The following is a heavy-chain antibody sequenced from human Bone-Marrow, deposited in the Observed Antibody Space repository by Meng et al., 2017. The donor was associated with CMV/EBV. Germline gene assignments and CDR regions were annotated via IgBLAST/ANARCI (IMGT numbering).Heavy chain of an antibody. V-gene: IGHV3-7*01. J-gene: IGHJ4*02. CDR1: GFTFSNYW. CDR3: ARSREASESYFREFDL. D-gene: IGHD3-10*02. CDR2: IKQDGSER. Sequence: GESLKISCAPSGFTFSNYWMSWVRQAPGKGLEWVANIKQDGSERHYVDSVKGRFTISRDNANNSLYLQMSSLRAEDKAVDYFARSREASESYFREFDLWVPGTLVTVSS.